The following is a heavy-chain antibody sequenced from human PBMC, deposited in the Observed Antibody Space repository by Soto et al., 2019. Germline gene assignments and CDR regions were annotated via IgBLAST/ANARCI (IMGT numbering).Heavy chain of an antibody. J-gene: IGHJ4*02. D-gene: IGHD1-7*01. CDR3: ARDSTGTTSYFDY. CDR1: GFTFSSYG. CDR2: IWYDGSNK. V-gene: IGHV3-33*01. Sequence: YLRLSRAASGFTFSSYGMHWVRQAPGKGLEWVAVIWYDGSNKYYADSVKGRFTISRDNSKNTLYLQMNSLRAEDTAVYYCARDSTGTTSYFDYWGQGTLVTVSS.